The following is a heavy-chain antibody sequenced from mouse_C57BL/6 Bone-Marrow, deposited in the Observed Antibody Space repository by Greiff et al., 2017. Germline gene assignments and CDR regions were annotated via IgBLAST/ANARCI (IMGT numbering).Heavy chain of an antibody. CDR1: GYTFTSYG. V-gene: IGHV1-81*01. CDR2: IYPRSGNT. D-gene: IGHD4-1*01. Sequence: QVQLKESGAELARPGASVKLSCKASGYTFTSYGISWVKQRTGQGLEWIGEIYPRSGNTYYNEKFKGKATLTADKSSSTAYMELRSLTSEDSAVDVCARGRLGGFAYWGQGTLVTVSA. J-gene: IGHJ3*01. CDR3: ARGRLGGFAY.